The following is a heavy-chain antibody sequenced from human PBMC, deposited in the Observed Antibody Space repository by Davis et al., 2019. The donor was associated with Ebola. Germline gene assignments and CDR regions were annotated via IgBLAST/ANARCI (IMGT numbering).Heavy chain of an antibody. J-gene: IGHJ6*02. CDR1: VITFSSYA. CDR2: ISGSGGST. D-gene: IGHD3-3*01. Sequence: GGSLRLSCTDSVITFSSYAMTWVRQAPGKGLEWVSAISGSGGSTYYADSVKGRFTISRDNSKKTLYLQMNSLRAEDTAVYYCAGEEWPITSGYYYGMDVWGQGTTVTVSS. CDR3: AGEEWPITSGYYYGMDV. V-gene: IGHV3-23*01.